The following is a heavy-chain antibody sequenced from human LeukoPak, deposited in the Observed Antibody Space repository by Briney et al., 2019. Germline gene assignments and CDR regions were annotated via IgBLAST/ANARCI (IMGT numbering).Heavy chain of an antibody. D-gene: IGHD3-22*01. CDR2: IDWDDDK. J-gene: IGHJ4*02. CDR1: GFSLSTSGMR. CDR3: ARTPPDSSGFDY. V-gene: IGHV2-70*04. Sequence: SGPALVKXTQTLTLTCTFSGFSLSTSGMRVSWIRQPPGKALEWLARIDWDDDKFYSTSLKTRLTISKDTSKNQVVLTMTNMDPVDTATYYCARTPPDSSGFDYWGQGTLVTISS.